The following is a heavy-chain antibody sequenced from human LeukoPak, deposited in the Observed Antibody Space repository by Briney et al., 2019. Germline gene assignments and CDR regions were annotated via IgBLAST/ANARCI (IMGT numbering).Heavy chain of an antibody. V-gene: IGHV3-23*01. CDR1: GFTFSSYW. CDR3: AKTRAAGTFYFDY. D-gene: IGHD6-13*01. J-gene: IGHJ4*02. CDR2: ISGSGGST. Sequence: PGGSLRLSCAASGFTFSSYWMHWVRQAPGKGLEWVSAISGSGGSTYYADSVKGRFTISRDNSKNTLYLQMNSLRAEDTAVYYCAKTRAAGTFYFDYWGQGTLVTVSS.